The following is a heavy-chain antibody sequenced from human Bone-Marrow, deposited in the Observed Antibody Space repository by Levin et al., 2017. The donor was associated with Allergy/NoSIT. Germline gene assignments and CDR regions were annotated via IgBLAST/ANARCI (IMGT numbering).Heavy chain of an antibody. D-gene: IGHD6-13*01. CDR3: AGQVAAVGSFDY. CDR2: VYHTGSA. V-gene: IGHV4-38-2*02. J-gene: IGHJ4*02. CDR1: GYSISSGYN. Sequence: SETLSLTCTVSGYSISSGYNWGWVRQPPGKGLEWIGNVYHTGSAYYNPSLKSRVTLSVDRSNNQFSLNLRSLTAADAAVYFCAGQVAAVGSFDYWGQGTLVTVPS.